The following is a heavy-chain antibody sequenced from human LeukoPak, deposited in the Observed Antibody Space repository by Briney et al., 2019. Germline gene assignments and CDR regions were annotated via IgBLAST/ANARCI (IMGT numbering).Heavy chain of an antibody. V-gene: IGHV1-8*03. J-gene: IGHJ6*03. Sequence: GASVKVSCKASGYTFTSYDINWVRQATGQGLEWMGWMSPDSGHTGYARKFQGRVTITWDTSINTAYMELSSLRSEDTAVYYCAGATGDRYYYYMDVWGKGTTVTVSS. D-gene: IGHD7-27*01. CDR2: MSPDSGHT. CDR1: GYTFTSYD. CDR3: AGATGDRYYYYMDV.